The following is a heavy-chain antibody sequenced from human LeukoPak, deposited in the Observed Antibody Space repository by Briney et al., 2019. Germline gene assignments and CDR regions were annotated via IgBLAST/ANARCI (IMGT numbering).Heavy chain of an antibody. D-gene: IGHD2-2*01. J-gene: IGHJ6*03. Sequence: GGSLRHTCAASGFTFSNYGMNWVRQAPGKGLEWVSGISGSGDSTYYADSVKGRFTISRDNSKNTLYLQMNSLRAEDTAVYYCARGAVVVPAADRYYYYYYYMDVWGKGTTVTISS. V-gene: IGHV3-23*01. CDR3: ARGAVVVPAADRYYYYYYYMDV. CDR1: GFTFSNYG. CDR2: ISGSGDST.